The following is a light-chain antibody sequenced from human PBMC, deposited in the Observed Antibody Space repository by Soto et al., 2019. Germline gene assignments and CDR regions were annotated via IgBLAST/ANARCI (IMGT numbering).Light chain of an antibody. CDR2: GVS. V-gene: IGLV2-8*01. Sequence: QSALTQPPSASGSPGQSVTISCTGTSSDVGSYNLVSWHQQHPGKAPKVMIYGVSQRPSGVPDRFSGSKSGNTASLTVSGLQAEDEADYYCSSYAGSSVVFGAGTQLTV. J-gene: IGLJ2*01. CDR1: SSDVGSYNL. CDR3: SSYAGSSVV.